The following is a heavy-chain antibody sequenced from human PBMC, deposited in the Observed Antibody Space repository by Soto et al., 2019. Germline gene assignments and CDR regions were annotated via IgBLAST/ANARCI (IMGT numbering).Heavy chain of an antibody. CDR1: GFTFSSYA. CDR3: AKDPDIVVVVAATTFDY. V-gene: IGHV3-23*01. D-gene: IGHD2-15*01. Sequence: PGGSLRLSCAASGFTFSSYAMSWVRQAPGKGLEWVSAISGSGGSTYYADSVKGRFTISRDNSKNTLYLQMNSLRAEDTAVYYCAKDPDIVVVVAATTFDYWGQGTLVTVSS. CDR2: ISGSGGST. J-gene: IGHJ4*02.